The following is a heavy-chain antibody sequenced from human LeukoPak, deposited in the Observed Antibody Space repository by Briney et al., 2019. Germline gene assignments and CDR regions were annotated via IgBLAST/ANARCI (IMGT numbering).Heavy chain of an antibody. V-gene: IGHV4-39*07. J-gene: IGHJ4*02. CDR2: INHSGST. D-gene: IGHD2-2*02. CDR3: ARIYCSSTSCYSFDY. Sequence: SETLSLTCTVSGGSISSGDYYWSWIRQPPGKGLEWIGEINHSGSTNYNPSLKSRVTISVDTSKNQFSLKLSSVTAADTAVYYCARIYCSSTSCYSFDYWGQGTLVTVSS. CDR1: GGSISSGDYY.